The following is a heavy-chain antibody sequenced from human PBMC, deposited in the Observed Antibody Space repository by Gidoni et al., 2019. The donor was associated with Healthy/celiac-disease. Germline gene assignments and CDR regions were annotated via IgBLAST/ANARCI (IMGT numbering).Heavy chain of an antibody. CDR2: INHSGST. CDR3: ARRGYGVNYYYYYMDV. Sequence: HVQLQQWGAGLLKPSETLSLTCAVYGASFSGYYWSWIRQPPGKGLEWIGEINHSGSTNYNPSLKSRVTISVDTSKNQFSLKLSSVTAADTAVYYCARRGYGVNYYYYYMDVWGKGTTVTVSS. J-gene: IGHJ6*03. V-gene: IGHV4-34*01. D-gene: IGHD4-17*01. CDR1: GASFSGYY.